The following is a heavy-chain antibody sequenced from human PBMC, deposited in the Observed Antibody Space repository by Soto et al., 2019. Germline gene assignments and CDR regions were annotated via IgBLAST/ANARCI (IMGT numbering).Heavy chain of an antibody. CDR2: VRTKANNYAT. CDR3: TRTDAFDI. CDR1: GFDLSVSA. V-gene: IGHV3-73*01. Sequence: EVQLVESGGGLVQPGGSLTLSCAASGFDLSVSAMHWVRQASGRGLEWVGRVRTKANNYATAYAASVKGRFTISRDDSKNTAYLQMISLKAEDTDKYYCTRTDAFDIWGKGTMVTVSS. J-gene: IGHJ3*02.